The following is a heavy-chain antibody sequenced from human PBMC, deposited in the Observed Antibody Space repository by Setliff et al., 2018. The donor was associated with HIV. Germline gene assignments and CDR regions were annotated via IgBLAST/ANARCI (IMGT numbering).Heavy chain of an antibody. Sequence: SETLSLTCTVSGGSINSGAYLWDWIRQPAGKGLEWIGHIHTSGSTKYNPSLKSRVTISADTSKNQFSLNLSSVTAAETAVYYCARVGYHGSGRYSFDYWGQGTLVTVSS. V-gene: IGHV4-61*09. J-gene: IGHJ4*02. CDR3: ARVGYHGSGRYSFDY. CDR2: IHTSGST. D-gene: IGHD3-10*01. CDR1: GGSINSGAYL.